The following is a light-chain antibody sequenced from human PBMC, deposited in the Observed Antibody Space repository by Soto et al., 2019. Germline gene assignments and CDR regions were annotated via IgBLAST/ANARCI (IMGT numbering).Light chain of an antibody. CDR2: SND. V-gene: IGLV1-44*01. J-gene: IGLJ2*01. CDR3: AAWDDSLNGPV. CDR1: SSNIGRNT. Sequence: QSVLTQPPSASGTPGQRVTISCSGGSSNIGRNTVNWYQLLPGTAPKLLIYSNDRRPSGVPDRFPGSKSGTSASLAISGLQSEDEADYYCAAWDDSLNGPVFGGGTKLTVL.